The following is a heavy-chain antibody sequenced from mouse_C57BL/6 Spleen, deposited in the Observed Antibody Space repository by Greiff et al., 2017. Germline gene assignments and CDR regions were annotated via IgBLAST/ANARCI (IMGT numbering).Heavy chain of an antibody. V-gene: IGHV1-53*01. CDR1: GYTFTSYW. Sequence: QVQLKQPGPELVKPGASVKLSCKASGYTFTSYWITWVKQRPGQGLEWIGNIYPSSGGTNYNEKFKSKATLTVDNTSSTAYMQLSSLTSEDAAVYYWARGGAVVAGYDLAYWGQGTTLTVSA. D-gene: IGHD1-1*01. J-gene: IGHJ2*01. CDR3: ARGGAVVAGYDLAY. CDR2: IYPSSGGT.